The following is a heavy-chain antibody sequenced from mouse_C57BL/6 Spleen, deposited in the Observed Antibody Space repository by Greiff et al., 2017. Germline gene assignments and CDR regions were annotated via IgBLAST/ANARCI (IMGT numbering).Heavy chain of an antibody. V-gene: IGHV1-18*01. D-gene: IGHD1-1*01. CDR2: INPNNGGT. CDR3: ARSIITTVVAPYFDY. CDR1: GYTFTDYN. Sequence: EVQLQQSGPELVKPGASVKIPCKASGYTFTDYNMDWVKQSHGKSLEWIGDINPNNGGTIYNQKFKGKATLTVDKSSSTAYMELRSLTSEDTAVYYCARSIITTVVAPYFDYWGQGTTLTVSS. J-gene: IGHJ2*01.